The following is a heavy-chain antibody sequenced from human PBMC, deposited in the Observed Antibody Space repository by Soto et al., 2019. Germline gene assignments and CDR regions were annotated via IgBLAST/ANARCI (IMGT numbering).Heavy chain of an antibody. J-gene: IGHJ4*02. CDR1: GFTFGSYA. D-gene: IGHD2-21*02. Sequence: GGSLRLSCAASGFTFGSYAMSWVRQAPGKWLGWVSSISGSVGSTYYADSVKGRFTISRDNSKNTLYLQMNSLSAEGTAVYYCAKSEHIVVVSAIFGFGYWGQGTLVTVSS. CDR3: AKSEHIVVVSAIFGFGY. V-gene: IGHV3-23*01. CDR2: ISGSVGST.